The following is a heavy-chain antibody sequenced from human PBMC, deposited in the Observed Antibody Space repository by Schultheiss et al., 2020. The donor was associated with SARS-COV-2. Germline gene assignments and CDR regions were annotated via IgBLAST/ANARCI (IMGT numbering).Heavy chain of an antibody. CDR1: GFTFSSYA. D-gene: IGHD3-10*01. CDR3: AKERDDYYGSGSADY. CDR2: ISGSGGST. J-gene: IGHJ4*02. V-gene: IGHV3-23*01. Sequence: GGSLRLSCAASGFTFSSYAMSWVRQAPGKGLEWVSAISGSGGSTYYADSVKGRFTIPRDNSNNTLYRQMNSLRAEDTAVYYCAKERDDYYGSGSADYWGQGALVTVSS.